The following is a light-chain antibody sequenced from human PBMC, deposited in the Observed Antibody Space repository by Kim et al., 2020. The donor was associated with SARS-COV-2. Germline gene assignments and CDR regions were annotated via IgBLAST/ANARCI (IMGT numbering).Light chain of an antibody. Sequence: SYELTQPPSVSVAPGKAASITCGGSNIEIKRVHWYQHKPGQAPVIVIYYDTYRPSGIPDRFSGSNSGNTATLAISRVEAGDEADYYYQVWDSDSDHYVFGSGTKVTVL. V-gene: IGLV3-21*04. J-gene: IGLJ1*01. CDR1: NIEIKR. CDR2: YDT. CDR3: QVWDSDSDHYV.